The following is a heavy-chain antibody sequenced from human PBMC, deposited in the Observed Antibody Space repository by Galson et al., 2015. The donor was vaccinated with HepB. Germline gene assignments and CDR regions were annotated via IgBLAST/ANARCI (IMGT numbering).Heavy chain of an antibody. CDR2: IKQDGSEK. V-gene: IGHV3-7*01. Sequence: FLRLSCAASGFTFSSYWMSWVRQAPGKELEWVANIKQDGSEKYYVDSVKGRFTISRDNAKNSLYLQMNSLRAEDTAVYYCARDAFSTLWFGELFIFDYWGQGTLVTVSS. CDR3: ARDAFSTLWFGELFIFDY. J-gene: IGHJ4*02. D-gene: IGHD3-10*01. CDR1: GFTFSSYW.